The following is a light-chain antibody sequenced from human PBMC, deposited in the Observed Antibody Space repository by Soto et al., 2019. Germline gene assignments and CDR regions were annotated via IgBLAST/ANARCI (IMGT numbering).Light chain of an antibody. V-gene: IGKV3-15*01. CDR3: QQYNNSGWT. Sequence: EIVMTQSPATLSVSPGERATLSCRASQSVSSNLAWYQQKPGQAPRLLIYGASTRATGIPARFSGSGSGTEFTLTISSLQSEDFAVYYCQQYNNSGWTFGQGTKVEIK. CDR1: QSVSSN. CDR2: GAS. J-gene: IGKJ1*01.